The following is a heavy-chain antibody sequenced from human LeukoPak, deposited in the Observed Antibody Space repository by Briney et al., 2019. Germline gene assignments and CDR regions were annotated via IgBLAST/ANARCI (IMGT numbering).Heavy chain of an antibody. J-gene: IGHJ5*02. CDR2: ISHSGIT. D-gene: IGHD3-10*01. V-gene: IGHV4-59*01. CDR1: DGSISNYY. Sequence: SETLSLTCTVSDGSISNYYWSWIRQPPGKGLEWTGYISHSGITYYNPSFKSRVTISVDTSKNQFSLRLNSVTAADTAVYYCARERSMVRGVSWFDPWGQGTLVTVSS. CDR3: ARERSMVRGVSWFDP.